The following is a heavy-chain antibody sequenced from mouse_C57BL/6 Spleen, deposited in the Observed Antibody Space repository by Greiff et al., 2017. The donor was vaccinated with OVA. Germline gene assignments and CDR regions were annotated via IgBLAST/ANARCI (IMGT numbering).Heavy chain of an antibody. CDR1: GYAFSSYW. V-gene: IGHV1-80*01. CDR3: ARYNELGPFDY. D-gene: IGHD4-1*01. CDR2: IYPGDGDT. Sequence: QVQLQQSGAELVKPGASVKISCKASGYAFSSYWMNWVKQRPGKGLEWIGQIYPGDGDTNYKGKFKGKATLTADKSSSTAYMQLSSLTSEDSAVYFCARYNELGPFDYWGQGTTLTVSS. J-gene: IGHJ2*01.